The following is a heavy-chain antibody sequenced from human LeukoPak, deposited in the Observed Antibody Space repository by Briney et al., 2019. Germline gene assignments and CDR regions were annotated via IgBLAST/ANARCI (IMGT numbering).Heavy chain of an antibody. V-gene: IGHV1-18*01. CDR1: GYTFTSYA. CDR2: ISAYSGNT. D-gene: IGHD4-17*01. CDR3: ARGGDYRRYYYYYMDV. J-gene: IGHJ6*03. Sequence: GASVKVSCKASGYTFTSYAISWVRQAPGQGLEWMGWISAYSGNTNYAQKLQDRVTMTTDTSTSTAYMELRSLRSDDTAVYYCARGGDYRRYYYYYMDVWGKGTTVTVSS.